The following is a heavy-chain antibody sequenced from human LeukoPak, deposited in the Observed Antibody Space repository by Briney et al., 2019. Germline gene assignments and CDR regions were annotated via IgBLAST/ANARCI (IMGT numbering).Heavy chain of an antibody. CDR3: AEALGYCSGGSCYHWFDP. CDR2: ISGGGGST. J-gene: IGHJ5*02. CDR1: GFPFGSYV. D-gene: IGHD2-15*01. Sequence: GGSLRLSCAASGFPFGSYVMSWVRQAPGKGLEWVSAISGGGGSTYYGDSVKGRFTISRDNSKNTLYLQMNSLRAEDTAVYYCAEALGYCSGGSCYHWFDPWGQGTLVTVSS. V-gene: IGHV3-23*01.